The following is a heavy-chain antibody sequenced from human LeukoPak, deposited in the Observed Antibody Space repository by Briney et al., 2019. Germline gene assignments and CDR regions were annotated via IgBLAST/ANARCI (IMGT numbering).Heavy chain of an antibody. CDR1: GFTFSSYW. J-gene: IGHJ5*02. CDR3: ARAPGEGWFDP. V-gene: IGHV3-7*01. CDR2: IKQDGSEK. Sequence: GGSLRLSCAASGFTFSSYWMSWVRQAPGKGLEWVASIKQDGSEKYYVDSVKGRFTISRDNAKNTLYLQMNSLRAEDTALYYCARAPGEGWFDPWGQGTLVTVSS. D-gene: IGHD4-17*01.